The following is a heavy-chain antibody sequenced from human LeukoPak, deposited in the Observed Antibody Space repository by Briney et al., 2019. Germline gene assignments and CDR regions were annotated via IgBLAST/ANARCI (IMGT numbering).Heavy chain of an antibody. V-gene: IGHV3-30*02. CDR3: ARAPHIAAAHFDY. Sequence: GGSLRLSCAASGFTFSSYVMHWVRQAPGKGLEWVAFIRYDGSNKYYADSVKGRFTISRDNSKNTLYLQMNSLRAEDTAVYYCARAPHIAAAHFDYWGQGTLVTVSS. D-gene: IGHD6-13*01. CDR2: IRYDGSNK. CDR1: GFTFSSYV. J-gene: IGHJ4*02.